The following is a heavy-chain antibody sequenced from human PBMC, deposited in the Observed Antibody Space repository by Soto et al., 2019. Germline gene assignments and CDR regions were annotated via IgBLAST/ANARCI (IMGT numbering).Heavy chain of an antibody. CDR3: AKDGGRGSSWYEVGYYYYGMDV. D-gene: IGHD6-13*01. Sequence: GGSLIVSCAAAGFTFSSYSMHGVRQAPGKGLEWVAVIWYDGSNKYYADSVKGRFTISRDNSKNTLYLQMNSLRAEDTAVYYCAKDGGRGSSWYEVGYYYYGMDVWGQGTTVTVSS. V-gene: IGHV3-33*06. CDR1: GFTFSSYS. J-gene: IGHJ6*02. CDR2: IWYDGSNK.